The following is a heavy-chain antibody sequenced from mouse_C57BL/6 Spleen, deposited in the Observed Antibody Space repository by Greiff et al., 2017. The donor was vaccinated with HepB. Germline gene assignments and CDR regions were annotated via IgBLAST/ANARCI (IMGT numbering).Heavy chain of an antibody. CDR1: GYTFTDYN. J-gene: IGHJ4*01. Sequence: VQLQQSGPELVKPGASVKIPCKASGYTFTDYNMDWVKQSHGKSLEWIGDINPNNGGTIYNQKFKGKATLTVDKSSSTAYMELRSLTSEDTAVYYCARGSTVVATPYAMDYWGQGTSVTVSS. D-gene: IGHD1-1*01. CDR2: INPNNGGT. CDR3: ARGSTVVATPYAMDY. V-gene: IGHV1-18*01.